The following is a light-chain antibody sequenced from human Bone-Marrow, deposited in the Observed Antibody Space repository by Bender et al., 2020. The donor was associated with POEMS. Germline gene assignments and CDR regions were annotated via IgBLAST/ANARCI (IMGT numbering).Light chain of an antibody. V-gene: IGLV2-8*01. CDR1: SSDVGNYDY. J-gene: IGLJ2*01. CDR3: GSYSDSHVLV. CDR2: EVS. Sequence: QSALTQPASVSGSPGQSVTISCTGTSSDVGNYDYVSWYRQHPGRGPKLLIYEVSRRPSGVPDRFSGSKSGNTASLTVSELQADDEAEYFCGSYSDSHVLVFGGGTKLTVL.